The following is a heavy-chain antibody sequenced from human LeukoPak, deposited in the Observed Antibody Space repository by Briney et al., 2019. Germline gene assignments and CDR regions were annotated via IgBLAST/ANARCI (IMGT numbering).Heavy chain of an antibody. Sequence: EASVTVSCKASGYTFTGYYMHWVRQPPGQGLEWVGWINPNSGGKNYAQKFQGRVTMTRDTSISTAYMELSRLRSDDTAVYYCASLARGSGNAFDIWGQGTMVTVSS. CDR2: INPNSGGK. V-gene: IGHV1-2*02. D-gene: IGHD6-19*01. CDR1: GYTFTGYY. CDR3: ASLARGSGNAFDI. J-gene: IGHJ3*02.